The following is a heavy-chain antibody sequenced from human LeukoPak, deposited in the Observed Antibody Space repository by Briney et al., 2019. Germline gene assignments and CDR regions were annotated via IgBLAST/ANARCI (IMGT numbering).Heavy chain of an antibody. J-gene: IGHJ4*02. D-gene: IGHD3-10*01. CDR3: ARGNYYVDY. CDR1: GYTFTNYA. CDR2: INTNTGNP. V-gene: IGHV7-4-1*02. Sequence: ASVNVSCKASGYTFTNYAMNWVRQAPGQGLEWMGWINTNTGNPTYAQGFTGRFVFSLDTSVSTTYLQISSLKTEDTAVYYCARGNYYVDYWGQGTLVTVSS.